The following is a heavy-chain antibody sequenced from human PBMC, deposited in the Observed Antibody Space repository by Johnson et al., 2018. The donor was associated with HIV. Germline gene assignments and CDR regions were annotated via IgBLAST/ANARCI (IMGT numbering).Heavy chain of an antibody. J-gene: IGHJ3*02. CDR3: ARWIQLWVAFDI. D-gene: IGHD5-18*01. CDR2: MWYDGSNR. V-gene: IGHV3-33*08. Sequence: QVQLVESGGGVVQPGGSLRLSCAASGFTFSSFALHWVRQAPGKGLEWVAVMWYDGSNRYYADSVKGRFTISRDNSKNTLYLQMNSLRAEDTAVYYCARWIQLWVAFDIWGQGKMVTVSS. CDR1: GFTFSSFA.